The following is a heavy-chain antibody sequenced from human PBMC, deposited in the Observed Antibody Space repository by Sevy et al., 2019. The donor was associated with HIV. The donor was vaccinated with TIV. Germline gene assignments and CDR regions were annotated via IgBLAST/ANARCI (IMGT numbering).Heavy chain of an antibody. V-gene: IGHV4-61*01. CDR3: ARGRYYYETSGYYRTDVFDI. CDR1: SGSVSSGSYY. Sequence: SETLSLTCTVSSGSVSSGSYYWSWIRQPPGKGLEWIGYIYYSGSTYYNPSLKSRVTISVDTSKNQFSLRLSSVTAADTAVYYCARGRYYYETSGYYRTDVFDIWGRGTMVTVSS. D-gene: IGHD3-22*01. J-gene: IGHJ3*02. CDR2: IYYSGST.